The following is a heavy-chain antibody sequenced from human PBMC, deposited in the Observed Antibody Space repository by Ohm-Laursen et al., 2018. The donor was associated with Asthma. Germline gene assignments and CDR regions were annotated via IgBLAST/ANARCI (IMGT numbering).Heavy chain of an antibody. D-gene: IGHD2-21*02. Sequence: GESLRIFCKGSGYSFTSYWIGWVRQMPGKGLEWMGIIYPGDSDTRYSPSFQGQVTISADKSISTAYLQWSSLKASDTAMYYCAGSYCGGDCYSSANWFDPWGQGTLVTVSS. CDR1: GYSFTSYW. CDR2: IYPGDSDT. CDR3: AGSYCGGDCYSSANWFDP. V-gene: IGHV5-51*01. J-gene: IGHJ5*02.